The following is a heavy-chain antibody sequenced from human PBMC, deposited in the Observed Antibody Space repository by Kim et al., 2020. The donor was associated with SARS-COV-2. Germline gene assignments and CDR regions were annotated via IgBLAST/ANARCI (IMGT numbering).Heavy chain of an antibody. D-gene: IGHD3-10*01. Sequence: QKFQGRVTMTEDTSKDTAYMELSSLRSEDTAVYYCATSADYGSGDWYFDLWGRGTLVTVSS. CDR3: ATSADYGSGDWYFDL. V-gene: IGHV1-24*01. J-gene: IGHJ2*01.